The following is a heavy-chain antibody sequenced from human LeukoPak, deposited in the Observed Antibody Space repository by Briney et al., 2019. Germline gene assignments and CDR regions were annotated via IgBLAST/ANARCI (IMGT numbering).Heavy chain of an antibody. V-gene: IGHV1-18*01. D-gene: IGHD6-19*01. CDR3: ARGGTDSSGWFPFDY. Sequence: WASVKVSCKASGYTFTSYGISWVRPAPGQGLEWMGWISAYNGNTNYAQKLQGRVTMTTDTSTSTAYMELRSLRSDDTAVYYCARGGTDSSGWFPFDYWGQGTLVTVSS. J-gene: IGHJ4*02. CDR2: ISAYNGNT. CDR1: GYTFTSYG.